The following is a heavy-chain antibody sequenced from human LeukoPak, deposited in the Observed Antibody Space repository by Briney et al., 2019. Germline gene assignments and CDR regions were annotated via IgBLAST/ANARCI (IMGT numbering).Heavy chain of an antibody. Sequence: SGRSLRLSCAASGFTFSSYGMHWVRQAPGKGLEWVAVISYDGSNKYYADSVKGRFTISRDNSKNTLYLQMNSLRAEDTAVYYCAKDWYYFDYWGQGTLVTVSS. V-gene: IGHV3-30*18. CDR1: GFTFSSYG. J-gene: IGHJ4*02. CDR2: ISYDGSNK. CDR3: AKDWYYFDY.